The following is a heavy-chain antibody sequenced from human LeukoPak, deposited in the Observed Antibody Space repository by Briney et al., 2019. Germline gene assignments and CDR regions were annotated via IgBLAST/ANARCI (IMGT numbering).Heavy chain of an antibody. D-gene: IGHD5-24*01. CDR3: ARQGRDGYANWYFDL. J-gene: IGHJ2*01. Sequence: SETLSLTCTVSGGSISSSSYYWGWIRQPPGKGLEWIGSIYYSGSTYYNPSLKSRVTISVGTSENQFSRKLSSVTAADTAVYCCARQGRDGYANWYFDLWGRGTLVTVPS. V-gene: IGHV4-39*01. CDR2: IYYSGST. CDR1: GGSISSSSYY.